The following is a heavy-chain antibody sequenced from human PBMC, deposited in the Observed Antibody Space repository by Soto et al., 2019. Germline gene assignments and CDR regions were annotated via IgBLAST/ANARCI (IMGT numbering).Heavy chain of an antibody. CDR2: IIPTLGTT. V-gene: IGHV1-69*13. CDR1: GGSFSKFA. CDR3: ARDDATHCGDDCYRYFYYGMDV. J-gene: IGHJ6*02. Sequence: ASVKVSCKASGGSFSKFAINWVRQAPGQGLEWMGGIIPTLGTTDYAHKFHGRVTITADEATRKAYMELSGLRSEDTAVYYCARDDATHCGDDCYRYFYYGMDVWG. D-gene: IGHD2-21*02.